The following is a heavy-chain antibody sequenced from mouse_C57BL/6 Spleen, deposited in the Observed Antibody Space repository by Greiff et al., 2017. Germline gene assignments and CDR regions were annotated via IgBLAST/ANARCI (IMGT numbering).Heavy chain of an antibody. CDR1: GFSLPSYA. D-gene: IGHD2-4*01. J-gene: IGHJ2*01. Sequence: VQLQQSGPGLVAPSQSLSITCPVSGFSLPSYAISWVRQPPGTGLEWLGVIWTGGGTNYNSALKSRQNISKDNSKSQVFLKMNSLQTDDTARYYGARNYDYYFDYWGQGTTLTVSS. CDR2: IWTGGGT. CDR3: ARNYDYYFDY. V-gene: IGHV2-9-1*01.